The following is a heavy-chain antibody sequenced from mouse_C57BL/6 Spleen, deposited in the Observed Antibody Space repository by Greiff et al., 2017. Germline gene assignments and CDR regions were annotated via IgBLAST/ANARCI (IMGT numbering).Heavy chain of an antibody. CDR2: IDPSDSET. CDR1: GYTFTSYW. V-gene: IGHV1-52*01. Sequence: VQLQQPGAELVRPGSSVKLSCKASGYTFTSYWMHWVKQRPIQDLEWIGNIDPSDSETHYNQKFKDKATLTVDKSSSTAYMQLSSLTSEDSAVYYCARRDYYGSSNYAMDYWGQGTSVTVSS. J-gene: IGHJ4*01. D-gene: IGHD1-1*01. CDR3: ARRDYYGSSNYAMDY.